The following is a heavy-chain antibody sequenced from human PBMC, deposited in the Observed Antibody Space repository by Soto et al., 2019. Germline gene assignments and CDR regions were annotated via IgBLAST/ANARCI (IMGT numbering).Heavy chain of an antibody. CDR2: IYWDDDK. D-gene: IGHD2-2*02. V-gene: IGHV2-5*02. J-gene: IGHJ3*02. CDR3: AHRIPGGNAFDI. Sequence: IRQPPGKALEWLALIYWDDDKRYSPSLKSRLTITKDTSKNQVVLTMTNMDPVDTATYYCAHRIPGGNAFDIWGQGTMVTVS.